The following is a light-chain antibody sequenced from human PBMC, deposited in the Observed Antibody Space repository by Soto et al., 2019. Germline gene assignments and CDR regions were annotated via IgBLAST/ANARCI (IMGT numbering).Light chain of an antibody. CDR1: TGAVTSNHH. Sequence: QTVVTQEPSLTVSPGGTVTLTCGSSTGAVTSNHHHYWFQQKAGQAPRTLIYDTSNKHSWTPARFSGSLLGGKAALTLSGAQPEDEAQYYCLLSYNAARVFGGGTKVTVL. CDR2: DTS. J-gene: IGLJ2*01. V-gene: IGLV7-46*01. CDR3: LLSYNAARV.